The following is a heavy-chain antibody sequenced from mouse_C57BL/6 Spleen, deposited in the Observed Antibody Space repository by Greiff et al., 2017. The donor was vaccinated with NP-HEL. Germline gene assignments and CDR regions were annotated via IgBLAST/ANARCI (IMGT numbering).Heavy chain of an antibody. CDR2: ISYDGSN. Sequence: EVQLQQSGPGLVKPSQSLSLTCSVTGYSITSGYYWNWIRQFPGNKLEWMGYISYDGSNNYNPSLKNRISITRDTSKNQFFLKLNSVTTEDTATYYCARGGYDGGYYAMDYWGQGTSVTVSS. J-gene: IGHJ4*01. V-gene: IGHV3-6*01. CDR1: GYSITSGYY. CDR3: ARGGYDGGYYAMDY. D-gene: IGHD2-2*01.